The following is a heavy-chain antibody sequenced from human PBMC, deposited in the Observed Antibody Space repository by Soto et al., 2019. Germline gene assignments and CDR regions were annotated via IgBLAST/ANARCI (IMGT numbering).Heavy chain of an antibody. CDR1: GFTFSSYA. D-gene: IGHD3-3*01. J-gene: IGHJ4*02. CDR2: ISGSGGST. CDR3: AKAGILEWLFLYYFDY. V-gene: IGHV3-23*01. Sequence: GGSLRLSCAASGFTFSSYAMSWVRQAPGKGLEWVSAISGSGGSTYYADSVKGRFTISRDNSKNTLYLQMNSLRAEDTAVYYCAKAGILEWLFLYYFDYWGQGTLVTVSS.